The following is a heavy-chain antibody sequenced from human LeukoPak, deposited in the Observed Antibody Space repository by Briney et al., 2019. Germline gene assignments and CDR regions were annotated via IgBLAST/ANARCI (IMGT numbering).Heavy chain of an antibody. CDR2: TYYRGST. D-gene: IGHD3-9*01. CDR3: ARTYYDVSTGYPGYYFDS. V-gene: IGHV4-31*03. Sequence: SQTLSLTCTVSGGSLSSRGYYWSWIRQHAGKGLEWIGYTYYRGSTYFNPSLKSRITISVDTSKNQSSLTLSSVTAADAAVYFCARTYYDVSTGYPGYYFDSWGQGTLVTVSS. J-gene: IGHJ4*02. CDR1: GGSLSSRGYY.